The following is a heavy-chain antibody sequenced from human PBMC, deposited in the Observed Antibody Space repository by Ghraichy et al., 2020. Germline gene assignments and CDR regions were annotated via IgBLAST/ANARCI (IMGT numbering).Heavy chain of an antibody. D-gene: IGHD4-17*01. Sequence: SETLSLTCTVSGDSISINIYYWGWIRQPPGKGLEWIGSIYYSGTTYYNPSLKSRVTMSVDTSKNHFSLKLSSVTAADTAVYYCARYRLRTTTSDALDIWGQGTMVTVSS. J-gene: IGHJ3*02. CDR2: IYYSGTT. CDR3: ARYRLRTTTSDALDI. CDR1: GDSISINIYY. V-gene: IGHV4-39*02.